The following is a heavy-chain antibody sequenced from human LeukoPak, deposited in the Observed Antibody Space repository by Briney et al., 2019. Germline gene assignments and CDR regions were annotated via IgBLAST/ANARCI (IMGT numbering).Heavy chain of an antibody. CDR2: IYDSGST. D-gene: IGHD3-22*01. J-gene: IGHJ4*02. Sequence: SETLSLTCTVSGGSISSYYWSWIRQPPGKGLEWIGYIYDSGSTNYNPSLKSRVTISVDTSKNQFSLKLSSVTAADTAVYYCARHVRSYYYDSSGYLAQEYWGQGTLVTVSS. CDR3: ARHVRSYYYDSSGYLAQEY. CDR1: GGSISSYY. V-gene: IGHV4-59*08.